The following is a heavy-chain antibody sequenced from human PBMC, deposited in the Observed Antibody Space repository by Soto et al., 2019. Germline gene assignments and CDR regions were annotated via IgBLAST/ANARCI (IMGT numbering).Heavy chain of an antibody. Sequence: GASVKVSCKVSGYTLTELSMHWVRQAPGKGLEWMGGFDPEDGETIYAQKFQGRVTMTEDTSTDTAYMELSSLRSEDTAVYYCATQGTGTTVFSMAPDADDAFDIWGQGTRVTVSS. CDR1: GYTLTELS. J-gene: IGHJ3*02. V-gene: IGHV1-24*01. CDR2: FDPEDGET. CDR3: ATQGTGTTVFSMAPDADDAFDI. D-gene: IGHD1-1*01.